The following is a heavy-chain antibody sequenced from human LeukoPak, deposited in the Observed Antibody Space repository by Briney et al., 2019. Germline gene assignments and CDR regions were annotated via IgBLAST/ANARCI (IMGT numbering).Heavy chain of an antibody. Sequence: GGSLRLFCAPSGRTFSSDWMSWVRQAPGKGLEWVANTKQDGSEKYYVDSVKGRFTISRDNAKNSLYLQMNSLRAEDTAVYYCARDVYSSGGYYMDVWGKGTTVTVSS. D-gene: IGHD6-19*01. CDR3: ARDVYSSGGYYMDV. CDR2: TKQDGSEK. J-gene: IGHJ6*03. CDR1: GRTFSSDW. V-gene: IGHV3-7*01.